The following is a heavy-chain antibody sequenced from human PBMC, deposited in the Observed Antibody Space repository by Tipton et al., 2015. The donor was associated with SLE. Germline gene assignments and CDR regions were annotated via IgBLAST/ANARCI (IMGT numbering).Heavy chain of an antibody. J-gene: IGHJ4*02. CDR2: ISPTSVTR. D-gene: IGHD6-19*01. CDR1: GFTFSDDA. V-gene: IGHV3-23*01. CDR3: AVIAVAGRG. Sequence: SLRLSCVASGFTFSDDAMSWVRQAPGKGLEWVSTISPTSVTRYYADSMKGRFTISRDNSKNTLYLQMNSLRAEDTAVYYCAVIAVAGRGWGQGTLVTVSS.